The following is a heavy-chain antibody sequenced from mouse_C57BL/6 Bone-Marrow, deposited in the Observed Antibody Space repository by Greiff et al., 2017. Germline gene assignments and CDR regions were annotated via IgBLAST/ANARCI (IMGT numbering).Heavy chain of an antibody. V-gene: IGHV6-6*01. J-gene: IGHJ3*01. CDR3: TGGYYRFAY. D-gene: IGHD2-3*01. CDR2: IRNKVNNHAT. CDR1: GFTFSDAW. Sequence: DVKLVESGGGLVQPGRSMKLSCAASGFTFSDAWMDWVRQSPEKGLEWVAEIRNKVNNHATYYAESVKGRFTISRDYSKSSVYLQMNSVRAEDTGIYCCTGGYYRFAYWGQGTLVTGTA.